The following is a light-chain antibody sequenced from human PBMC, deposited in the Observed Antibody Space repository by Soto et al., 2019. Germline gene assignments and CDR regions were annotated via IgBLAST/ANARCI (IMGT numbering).Light chain of an antibody. CDR1: QGISSY. CDR2: AAS. Sequence: AIRMTQSPSSFSASTGDRVTITCRASQGISSYLAWYQQKPGKAPKLLIYAASTLQSGGPSRFSGSGSGTDFTLTISFLQSEDFATYYCQQYYSYPRTFGQGTRLEIK. J-gene: IGKJ5*01. CDR3: QQYYSYPRT. V-gene: IGKV1-8*01.